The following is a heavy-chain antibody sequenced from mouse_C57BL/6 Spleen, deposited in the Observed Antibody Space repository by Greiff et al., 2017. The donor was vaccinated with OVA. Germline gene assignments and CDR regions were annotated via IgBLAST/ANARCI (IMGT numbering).Heavy chain of an antibody. CDR3: TRDGGYYGNYLDY. J-gene: IGHJ2*01. CDR2: LDPETGGT. CDR1: GYTFTDYE. D-gene: IGHD2-1*01. Sequence: QVQLKESGAELVRPGASVTLSCKASGYTFTDYEMHWVKQTPVHGLEWIGALDPETGGTAYNQKFKGKAILTADKSSSTAYMELRSLTSEDSAVYYCTRDGGYYGNYLDYWGQGTTLTVSS. V-gene: IGHV1-15*01.